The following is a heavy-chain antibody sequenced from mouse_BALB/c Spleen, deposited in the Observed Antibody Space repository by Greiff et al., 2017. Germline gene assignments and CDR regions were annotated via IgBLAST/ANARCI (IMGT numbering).Heavy chain of an antibody. Sequence: VQLQQSGAELVKPGASVKLSCTASGFNIKDSYMHWVKQRPEQGLEWIGRIDPANGNTKYDPKFQGKATITADTSSNTAYLQLSSLTSEDTAVYYCARGGTSGYFDYWGQGTTLTVSS. CDR1: GFNIKDSY. J-gene: IGHJ2*01. V-gene: IGHV14-3*02. CDR2: IDPANGNT. D-gene: IGHD1-3*01. CDR3: ARGGTSGYFDY.